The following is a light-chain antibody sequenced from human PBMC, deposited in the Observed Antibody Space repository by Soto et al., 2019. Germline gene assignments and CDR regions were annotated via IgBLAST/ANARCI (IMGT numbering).Light chain of an antibody. CDR2: GAS. J-gene: IGKJ1*01. CDR3: QKYNSAPTWT. Sequence: DIQMTQSPSSLSASVGDRDTITCRASQGISDYLAWYQQKPGKSPKLLIYGASTLQSGVPSRFSGSGSGTDFTLTISSLQPEDVATYYCQKYNSAPTWTFGQGTKVAIK. CDR1: QGISDY. V-gene: IGKV1-27*01.